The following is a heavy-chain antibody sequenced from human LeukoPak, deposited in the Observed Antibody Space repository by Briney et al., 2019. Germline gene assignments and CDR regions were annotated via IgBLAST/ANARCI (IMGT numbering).Heavy chain of an antibody. CDR3: ARPTAISGSPDAFDI. J-gene: IGHJ3*02. D-gene: IGHD1-26*01. CDR1: GGSITSYY. CDR2: IHYSGST. V-gene: IGHV4-59*01. Sequence: SQTLSLTCTVSGGSITSYYWSWIRQPPGKGLEWIGHIHYSGSTNYNPSLKSRVTISVDTSKNHFSLKLRSVTAADTAVYYCARPTAISGSPDAFDIWGQGIMVTVSS.